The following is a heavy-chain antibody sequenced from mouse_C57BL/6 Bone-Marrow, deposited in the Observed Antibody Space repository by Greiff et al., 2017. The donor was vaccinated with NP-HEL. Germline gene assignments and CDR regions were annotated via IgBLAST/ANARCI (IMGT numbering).Heavy chain of an antibody. CDR2: IYPRSGNT. Sequence: VQLQESGAELARPGASVKLSCKASGYTFTSYGISWVKQRTGQGLEWIGEIYPRSGNTYYNEKFKGKATLTADKSSSTAYMELRSLTSEDSAVYFCARDYYGSREWFAYWGQGTLVTVSA. J-gene: IGHJ3*01. CDR3: ARDYYGSREWFAY. D-gene: IGHD1-1*01. V-gene: IGHV1-81*01. CDR1: GYTFTSYG.